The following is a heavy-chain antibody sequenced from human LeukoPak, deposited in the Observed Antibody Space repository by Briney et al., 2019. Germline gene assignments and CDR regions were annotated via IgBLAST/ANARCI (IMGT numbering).Heavy chain of an antibody. Sequence: GGSLRLSCAASGFTFSSYGMSWVRQAPGKGLEWVSDISGSGDTTYYGDSVKGRFTISRDHSTNTVYLQMNSLRAEDTAIYYCARIYSYAHRYFDYWGQGTLVTVSS. D-gene: IGHD5-18*01. CDR3: ARIYSYAHRYFDY. CDR1: GFTFSSYG. V-gene: IGHV3-23*01. J-gene: IGHJ4*02. CDR2: ISGSGDTT.